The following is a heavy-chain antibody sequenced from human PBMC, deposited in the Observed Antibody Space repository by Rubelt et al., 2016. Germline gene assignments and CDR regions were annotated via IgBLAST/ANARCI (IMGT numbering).Heavy chain of an antibody. Sequence: SLRLSCAASGFTISSDALHWVRQAPGKGLEWVALISYDGSKTYYADFVRGRFTISRDNSENTLYLHVNSLRAEDSAVYYCARDPGIAVAGSGGFDYWGQGTLVTVSS. CDR1: GFTISSDA. J-gene: IGHJ4*02. CDR3: ARDPGIAVAGSGGFDY. V-gene: IGHV3-30*04. CDR2: ISYDGSKT. D-gene: IGHD6-19*01.